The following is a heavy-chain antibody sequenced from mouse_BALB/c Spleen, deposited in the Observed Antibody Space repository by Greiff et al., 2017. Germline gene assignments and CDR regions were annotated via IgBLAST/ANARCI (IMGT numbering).Heavy chain of an antibody. CDR3: ARTGTMDY. V-gene: IGHV7-3*02. Sequence: DVMLVESGGGLVQPGGSLRLSCATSGFTFPDYYMSWVRQPPGKALEWLGFIRNKANGYTTEYSASVMGRFTISRDNSQSILYLQMNTLRAADSATYYCARTGTMDYWGQGTSVTVSS. D-gene: IGHD4-1*01. CDR2: IRNKANGYTT. J-gene: IGHJ4*01. CDR1: GFTFPDYY.